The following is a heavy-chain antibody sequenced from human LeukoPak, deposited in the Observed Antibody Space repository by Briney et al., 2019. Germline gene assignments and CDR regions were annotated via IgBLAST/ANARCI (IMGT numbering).Heavy chain of an antibody. CDR2: ISPSGGST. V-gene: IGHV1-46*01. CDR3: ATEKPLTYYYDSSGYTNLDY. J-gene: IGHJ4*02. D-gene: IGHD3-22*01. CDR1: GYTFTGYW. Sequence: ASVKVSCKAFGYTFTGYWMHWVRQAPGQGPEWMGVISPSGGSTIYAQKFKGRVTLTRDMSTSTDYLELSSLRSEDTAVYYCATEKPLTYYYDSSGYTNLDYWGQGTLVTVSS.